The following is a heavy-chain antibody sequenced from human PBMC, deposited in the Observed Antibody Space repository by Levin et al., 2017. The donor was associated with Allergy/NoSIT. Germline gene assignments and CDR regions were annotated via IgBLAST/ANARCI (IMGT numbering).Heavy chain of an antibody. D-gene: IGHD3-3*01. CDR2: IYYSGST. CDR3: ARGKLTIFGVVIPNIYDYGMDV. V-gene: IGHV4-39*01. CDR1: GGSISSSSYY. Sequence: SETLSLTCTVSGGSISSSSYYWGWIRQPPGTGREWIGSIYYSGSTYYNPSLKSRVTISVDTSKNQFSLKLSSVTAADTAVYYCARGKLTIFGVVIPNIYDYGMDVWGQGTTVTVSS. J-gene: IGHJ6*02.